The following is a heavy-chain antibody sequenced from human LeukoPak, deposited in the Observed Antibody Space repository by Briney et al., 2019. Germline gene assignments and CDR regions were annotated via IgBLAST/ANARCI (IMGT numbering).Heavy chain of an antibody. V-gene: IGHV4-59*12. J-gene: IGHJ5*02. Sequence: PSETLSLTCTVSGGSISSYYWSWIRQPPGKGLEWIGYIYHSGSTYYNPSLKSRVTISVDRSKNQFSLKLSSVTAADTAVYYCARVDTAMVRGSSWFDPWGQGTLVTVSS. CDR3: ARVDTAMVRGSSWFDP. CDR1: GGSISSYY. D-gene: IGHD5-18*01. CDR2: IYHSGST.